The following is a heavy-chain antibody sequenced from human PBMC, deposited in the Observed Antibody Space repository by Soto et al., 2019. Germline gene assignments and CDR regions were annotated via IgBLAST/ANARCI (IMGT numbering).Heavy chain of an antibody. CDR3: ARDQWSVETAMVYYYAGMDG. CDR1: GFSFGSYG. CDR2: IWYDGSNK. V-gene: IGHV3-33*01. J-gene: IGHJ6*02. D-gene: IGHD5-18*01. Sequence: PGWSLRLSCAASGFSFGSYGMQWVRQAPGKGLEWVAVIWYDGSNKYYADSVKGRFTISRDNSKNTLYLQMNSLRAEDTAVYYCARDQWSVETAMVYYYAGMDGRDQGPTATVXS.